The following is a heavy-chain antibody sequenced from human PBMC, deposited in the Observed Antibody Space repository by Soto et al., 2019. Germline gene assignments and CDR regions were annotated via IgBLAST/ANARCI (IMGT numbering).Heavy chain of an antibody. Sequence: ASVKVSCKASGYTFTSYGISWVRQAPGQGLEWMGWISAYNGNTNYAQKLQGRVTMTTDTSTSTAYMELRSLRSDDTAVYYCAREYYGSGRYYYYYYYGMDVWGQGTTVTVSS. J-gene: IGHJ6*02. CDR1: GYTFTSYG. CDR2: ISAYNGNT. D-gene: IGHD3-10*01. CDR3: AREYYGSGRYYYYYYYGMDV. V-gene: IGHV1-18*01.